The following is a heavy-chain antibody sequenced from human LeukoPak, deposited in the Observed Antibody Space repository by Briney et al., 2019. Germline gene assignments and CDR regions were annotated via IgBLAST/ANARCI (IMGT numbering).Heavy chain of an antibody. J-gene: IGHJ6*02. Sequence: SETLSLTCTVSGGSISSYYWSWIRQPAGKGLEWIGRIYTSGSTNYNPSLKSRVTMSVDTSKNQFSLKLSSVTAADTAVYYCARDGRYYGSGSYYTYYYCGMDVWGQGTTVTVSS. CDR1: GGSISSYY. D-gene: IGHD3-10*01. CDR3: ARDGRYYGSGSYYTYYYCGMDV. V-gene: IGHV4-4*07. CDR2: IYTSGST.